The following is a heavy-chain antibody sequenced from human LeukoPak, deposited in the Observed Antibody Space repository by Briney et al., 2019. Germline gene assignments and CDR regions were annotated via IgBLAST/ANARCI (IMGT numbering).Heavy chain of an antibody. V-gene: IGHV4-59*08. D-gene: IGHD3-10*01. CDR1: GVSISSHC. CDR3: ARLHEVNLVPPVDY. J-gene: IGHJ4*02. Sequence: PSETLSLTCTVSGVSISSHCWSWIRQPPRKGLEWIGGSTNHNPSLKSRVTISVDTSKNQFSLKLSSVTAADTAVYYCARLHEVNLVPPVDYWGQGTLVTVSS. CDR2: GST.